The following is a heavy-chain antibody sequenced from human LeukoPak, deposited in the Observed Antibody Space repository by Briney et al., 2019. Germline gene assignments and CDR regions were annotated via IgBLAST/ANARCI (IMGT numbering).Heavy chain of an antibody. CDR3: ARGYSYGPDDY. Sequence: ASVKVSCKASGGTFSSYAISWVRQAPGQGLEWMGRIIPILGIANYAQKFQGRVTITADKSTSTAYMELSSLRSEDTAVYYCARGYSYGPDDYWGPGTLVTVSS. CDR2: IIPILGIA. J-gene: IGHJ4*02. D-gene: IGHD5-18*01. CDR1: GGTFSSYA. V-gene: IGHV1-69*04.